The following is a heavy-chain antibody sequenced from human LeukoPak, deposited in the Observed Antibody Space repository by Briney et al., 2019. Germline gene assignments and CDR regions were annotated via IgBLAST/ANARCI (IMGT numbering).Heavy chain of an antibody. CDR1: GGSFSGYY. D-gene: IGHD4-17*01. CDR2: INHSGST. CDR3: ARGYRRYYFDY. J-gene: IGHJ4*02. V-gene: IGHV4-34*01. Sequence: PSETLSLTCAVYGGSFSGYYWSWIRQPPGKGLEWIGEINHSGSTNYNPSLKSRVTISVDTSKNQFSLKLSSETAADTAVYYCARGYRRYYFDYWGQGTLVTVSS.